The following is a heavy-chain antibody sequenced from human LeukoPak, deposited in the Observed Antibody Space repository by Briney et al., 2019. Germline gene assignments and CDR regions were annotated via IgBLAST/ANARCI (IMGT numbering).Heavy chain of an antibody. CDR1: GFTFSSYG. CDR3: ARLYRVAAAGANAFDI. D-gene: IGHD6-13*01. Sequence: GGSLRLSCAASGFTFSSYGMHWVRQAPGKGLEWVAVIWYDGSNKYYADSVKGRFTISRDNSKNTLYLQMNSLRAEDTAVYYCARLYRVAAAGANAFDIWGQGTMVTVSS. J-gene: IGHJ3*02. CDR2: IWYDGSNK. V-gene: IGHV3-33*01.